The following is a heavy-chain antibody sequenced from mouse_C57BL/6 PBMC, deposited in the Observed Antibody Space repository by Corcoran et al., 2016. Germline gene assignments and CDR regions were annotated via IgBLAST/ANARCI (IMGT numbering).Heavy chain of an antibody. D-gene: IGHD3-3*01. Sequence: QVQLQQSGAELARPGASVKLSCKASGYTFTSYGISWVKQRTGQGLEWIGEIYPRSGNTYYNEKFKGKATLTADKSSSTAYMELRSLTSEDSAVYFCARSGTASVFDYWGQGTTLTVSS. CDR1: GYTFTSYG. V-gene: IGHV1-81*01. J-gene: IGHJ2*01. CDR2: IYPRSGNT. CDR3: ARSGTASVFDY.